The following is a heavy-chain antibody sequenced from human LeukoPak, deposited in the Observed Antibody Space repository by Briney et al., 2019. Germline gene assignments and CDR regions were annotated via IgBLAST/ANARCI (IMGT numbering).Heavy chain of an antibody. D-gene: IGHD1-1*01. CDR1: GGSVSSGSYY. CDR3: ARGAGGYRSDP. CDR2: IYYSGST. J-gene: IGHJ5*02. V-gene: IGHV4-61*01. Sequence: SETLSLTCTVSGGSVSSGSYYWSWIRQPPGKGLEWIGYIYYSGSTNYNPSLKSRVTISADTSKKQFSLKLTSLTAADTAVYYCARGAGGYRSDPWGQGTLVTVSS.